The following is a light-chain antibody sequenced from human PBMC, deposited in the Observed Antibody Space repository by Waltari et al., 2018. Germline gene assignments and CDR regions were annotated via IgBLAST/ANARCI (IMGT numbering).Light chain of an antibody. CDR3: QQYNRWPPIT. CDR1: HGISGN. J-gene: IGKJ5*01. CDR2: GAF. Sequence: EVVMTQSPATLSVSPGERATLSCRASHGISGNLAWYQQKPGQAPRLLIYGAFTRATGIPARFTGRGSGTEFTLTISSLQSEDSAVYYCQQYNRWPPITFGQGTRLEIK. V-gene: IGKV3-15*01.